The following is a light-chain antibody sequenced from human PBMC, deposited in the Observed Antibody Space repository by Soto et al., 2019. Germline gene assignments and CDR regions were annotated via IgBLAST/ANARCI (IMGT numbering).Light chain of an antibody. CDR3: QQFNSYPVT. J-gene: IGKJ5*01. V-gene: IGKV1-9*01. CDR2: AAS. Sequence: IQLTQSPSSLSAYVADSVTITCRASQGISSFLAWYQQKPGKAPKLLIYAASTLQSGVPSRFSGSGSGTDFTLTISSLQPEDFATYFCQQFNSYPVTFGQGTRMEIK. CDR1: QGISSF.